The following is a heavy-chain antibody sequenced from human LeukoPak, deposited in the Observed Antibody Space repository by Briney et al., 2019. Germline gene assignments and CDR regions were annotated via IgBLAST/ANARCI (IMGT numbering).Heavy chain of an antibody. CDR2: IFPGDSDT. J-gene: IGHJ4*02. Sequence: GESLKISCNGSGYSFTSYWIGWVRQMPGKGLEWMGIIFPGDSDTTYSPSFQGQVTISADKSISTAYLQWSSLKASDTAMYYCARHAVEYSLSSPWRYWGQGTLVTVSS. CDR1: GYSFTSYW. D-gene: IGHD6-6*01. V-gene: IGHV5-51*01. CDR3: ARHAVEYSLSSPWRY.